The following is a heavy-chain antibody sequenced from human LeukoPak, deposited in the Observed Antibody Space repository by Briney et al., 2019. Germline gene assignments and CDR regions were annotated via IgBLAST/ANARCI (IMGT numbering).Heavy chain of an antibody. V-gene: IGHV1-69*05. CDR3: ASRVPDDYGDFVDY. CDR1: GVTFSSYA. Sequence: GASVKVSCKASGVTFSSYAISWVRQAPGQGLEWMGGVIPIFGTTKYAQEFQGRVTMTTDTSTSTAYMELRSLRSDDTAVYYCASRVPDDYGDFVDYWGQGTLVTVSS. J-gene: IGHJ4*02. D-gene: IGHD4-17*01. CDR2: VIPIFGTT.